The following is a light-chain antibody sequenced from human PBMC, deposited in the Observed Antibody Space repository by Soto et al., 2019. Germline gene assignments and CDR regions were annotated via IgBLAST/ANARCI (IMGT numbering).Light chain of an antibody. CDR3: QQSYRPPT. CDR1: QSISGS. CDR2: GAS. J-gene: IGKJ5*01. V-gene: IGKV1-39*01. Sequence: DIQRPQSPSSLSASVRDRVTITCRPSQSISGSSNWYQQXPGKAPKLLIYGASTLQSGGPSRFSGSGSGTDYTLTISSLQPEDFANYYCQQSYRPPTFGQGTRLEI.